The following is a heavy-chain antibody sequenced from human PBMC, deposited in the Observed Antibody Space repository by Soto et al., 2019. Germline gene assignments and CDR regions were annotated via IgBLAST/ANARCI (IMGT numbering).Heavy chain of an antibody. D-gene: IGHD6-13*01. J-gene: IGHJ4*02. Sequence: SETLSLTCTVSGGSISSGGYYSSWIRQHPGKGLEWIGYIYYTGSAYYNPSLKSRLTISVDTSTNQFSLKLSSVTAEDTAVYYCARETPGIAAAADLYYFDYWGQGTLVTVSS. CDR1: GGSISSGGYY. CDR3: ARETPGIAAAADLYYFDY. V-gene: IGHV4-31*03. CDR2: IYYTGSA.